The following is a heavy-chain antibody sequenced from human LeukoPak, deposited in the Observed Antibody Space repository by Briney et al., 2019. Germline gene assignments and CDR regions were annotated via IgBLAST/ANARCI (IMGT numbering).Heavy chain of an antibody. J-gene: IGHJ5*02. CDR3: SKVTS. V-gene: IGHV3-23*01. Sequence: GGSLRLSGAASGLTFSSSAMSWVRPAPGKRLDWVSGISTRGGSTYHTDSVKGPFTISRDKSKNTLYLQLTSLRAQDTAVYYCSKVTSWGQGTLVTVSS. CDR1: GLTFSSSA. CDR2: ISTRGGST.